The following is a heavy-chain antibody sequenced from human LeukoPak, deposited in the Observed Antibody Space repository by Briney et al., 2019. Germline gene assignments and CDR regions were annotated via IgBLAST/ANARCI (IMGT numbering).Heavy chain of an antibody. CDR3: ASSESVP. CDR1: GGSISSSSYY. CDR2: SYYSGST. Sequence: PSETLSLTCTVSGGSISSSSYYWGWIRQPPGKGLEWIGSSYYSGSTYYNPSLKSRVTISVDTSKNQFSLKLSSVTAADTAVYYCASSESVPWGQGTLVTVSS. V-gene: IGHV4-39*01. J-gene: IGHJ5*02.